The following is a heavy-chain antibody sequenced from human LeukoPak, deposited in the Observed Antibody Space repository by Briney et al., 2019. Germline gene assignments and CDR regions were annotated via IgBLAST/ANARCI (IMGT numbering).Heavy chain of an antibody. CDR3: ARGSAATSNYYFDY. V-gene: IGHV1-2*02. Sequence: ASVKVSCKASGYTFTGYYMHWVRQAPGQGLEWMGWINPNSGGTNYAQKFQGRVTMTRDTSISTAYMEPSRLRSDDTAVYYCARGSAATSNYYFDYWGQGTLVTVSS. CDR2: INPNSGGT. J-gene: IGHJ4*02. D-gene: IGHD6-13*01. CDR1: GYTFTGYY.